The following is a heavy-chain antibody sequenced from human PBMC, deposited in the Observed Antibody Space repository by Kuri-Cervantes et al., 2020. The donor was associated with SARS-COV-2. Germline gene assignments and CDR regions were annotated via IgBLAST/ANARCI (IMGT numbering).Heavy chain of an antibody. V-gene: IGHV2-26*01. CDR2: IFSNDEK. D-gene: IGHD3-10*01. CDR1: GFSLSNARMG. Sequence: SGPTLVKPTQTLTLTCTVSGFSLSNARMGVSWIRQPPGKALEWLAHIFSNDEKSYSTSLKSRLTISKDTSKNQVVLTMTNMDPVDTATYYCAREPRGVGFDPWGQGTLVTVSS. J-gene: IGHJ5*02. CDR3: AREPRGVGFDP.